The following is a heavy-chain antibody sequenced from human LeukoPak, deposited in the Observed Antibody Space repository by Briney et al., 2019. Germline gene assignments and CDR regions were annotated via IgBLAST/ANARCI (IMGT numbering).Heavy chain of an antibody. J-gene: IGHJ4*02. CDR3: ARTSIAVADPCDF. V-gene: IGHV5-51*01. CDR2: IYPGDSDT. Sequence: GESLKISCEGSGYSFTSYWIGWVRQMPGKGLEWMGIIYPGDSDTRYSPSFQGQVTISADKSISTAYLQWSSLKASDTAMFYCARTSIAVADPCDFWGQGTLVTVSS. CDR1: GYSFTSYW. D-gene: IGHD6-19*01.